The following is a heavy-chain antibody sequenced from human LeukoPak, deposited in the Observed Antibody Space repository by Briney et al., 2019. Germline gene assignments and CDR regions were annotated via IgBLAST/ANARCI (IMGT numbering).Heavy chain of an antibody. CDR2: INPSGGST. V-gene: IGHV1-46*01. CDR1: GYTFTSYY. Sequence: ASVKVSCKASGYTFTSYYMHWVRQAPGQGLEWMGIINPSGGSTSYAQKFQGRVTMTTDTSTSTAYMELRSLRSDDTAVYYCARTVVPAYYFDYWGQGTLVTVSS. J-gene: IGHJ4*02. D-gene: IGHD2-2*01. CDR3: ARTVVPAYYFDY.